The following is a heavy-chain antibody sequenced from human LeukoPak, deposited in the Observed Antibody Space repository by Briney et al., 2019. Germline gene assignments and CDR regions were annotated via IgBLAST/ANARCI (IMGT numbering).Heavy chain of an antibody. CDR2: IDSNGGGA. CDR1: GFTFSNAW. Sequence: GGSLRLSCAASGFTFSNAWMQWVRQVPGKGLVWVSRIDSNGGGATYADSVKGRFTTSRDNGNNTMYLQMNSLRAEDTAIYYCARAKYSSRWSLDYWGQGALVTVSS. J-gene: IGHJ4*02. D-gene: IGHD6-13*01. CDR3: ARAKYSSRWSLDY. V-gene: IGHV3-74*03.